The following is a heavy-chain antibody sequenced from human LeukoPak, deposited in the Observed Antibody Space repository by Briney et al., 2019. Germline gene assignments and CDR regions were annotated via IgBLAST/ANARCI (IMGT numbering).Heavy chain of an antibody. J-gene: IGHJ6*02. D-gene: IGHD3-10*01. CDR1: GFNINVYW. Sequence: GESLKISCKGSGFNINVYWIGWVRQMPGKGLEWMGIIYPGDSETRYNPSFQGQVTISADKFISTAYLQWSSLKASDTAVYYCARMVLWTGKYYYGMDVWGQGTTVTVSS. V-gene: IGHV5-51*01. CDR2: IYPGDSET. CDR3: ARMVLWTGKYYYGMDV.